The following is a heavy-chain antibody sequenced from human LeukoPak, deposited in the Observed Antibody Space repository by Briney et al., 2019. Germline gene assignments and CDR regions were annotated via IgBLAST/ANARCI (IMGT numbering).Heavy chain of an antibody. CDR3: VKSHSRGWYYFDS. D-gene: IGHD6-19*01. CDR2: ISSEGSNK. CDR1: GFTFRSYG. Sequence: PGGSLRLSCAASGFTFRSYGMHWVREAPGKGREWVAVISSEGSNKYYADSVKGRFTISRDIAENALSVHMNSLSGEDSAVYSCVKSHSRGWYYFDSWGQGTLVTVSS. V-gene: IGHV3-30*18. J-gene: IGHJ4*02.